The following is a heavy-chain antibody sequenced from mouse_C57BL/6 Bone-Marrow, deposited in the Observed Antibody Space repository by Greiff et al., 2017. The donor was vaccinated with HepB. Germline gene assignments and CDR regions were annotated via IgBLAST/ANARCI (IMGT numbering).Heavy chain of an antibody. J-gene: IGHJ1*03. CDR2: INPGSGGT. D-gene: IGHD1-1*01. Sequence: QVHVKQSGAELVRPGTSVKVSCKASGYAFTNYLIEWVKQRPGQGLEWIGVINPGSGGTNYNEKFKGKATLTADKSSSTAYMQLSSLTSEDSAVYFCARGLLRFYWYFDVWGTGTTVTVSS. CDR1: GYAFTNYL. V-gene: IGHV1-54*01. CDR3: ARGLLRFYWYFDV.